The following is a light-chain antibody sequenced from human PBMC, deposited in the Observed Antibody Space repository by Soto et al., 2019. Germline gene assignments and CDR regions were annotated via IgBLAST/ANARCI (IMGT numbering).Light chain of an antibody. J-gene: IGKJ1*01. CDR2: AAS. CDR1: QGISSY. V-gene: IGKV1-8*01. CDR3: QKYYSYPLT. Sequence: AIRMTQSPSSLSASTGDRVTITCRASQGISSYLAWYQQKPGKAPKLLIYAASTLQSGVPSRFSGSGSGTDFTLTISCLQSEDFATYYCQKYYSYPLTFGQGTKV.